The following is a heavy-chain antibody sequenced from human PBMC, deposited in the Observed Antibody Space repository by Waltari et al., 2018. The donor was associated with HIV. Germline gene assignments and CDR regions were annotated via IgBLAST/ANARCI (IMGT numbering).Heavy chain of an antibody. Sequence: QVQLVQSGAEVKKPGASVKVSCKASGYTFTTYDINWVRQATGQGLEWMGWMNPKSGNTAYAQNFQGRVTMTRNTAISTAYMELSSLRSEDTAVYYCARNSVATRYFDYWGQGTPVTVSS. J-gene: IGHJ4*02. CDR3: ARNSVATRYFDY. CDR1: GYTFTTYD. D-gene: IGHD5-12*01. CDR2: MNPKSGNT. V-gene: IGHV1-8*01.